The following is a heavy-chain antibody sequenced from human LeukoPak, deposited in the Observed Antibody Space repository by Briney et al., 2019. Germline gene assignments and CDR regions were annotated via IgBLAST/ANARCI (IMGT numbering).Heavy chain of an antibody. CDR3: ARAGSGSGWYFDY. J-gene: IGHJ4*02. Sequence: ASVKVSCKASGGTFSSYAISWVRRAPGQGLEWMGWISPCNGNTRYAQKFQGRVAMTTDTSTTTAYMELRGLRFNDTAVYYCARAGSGSGWYFDYWGQGTLVTVSS. CDR2: ISPCNGNT. D-gene: IGHD6-19*01. V-gene: IGHV1-18*01. CDR1: GGTFSSYA.